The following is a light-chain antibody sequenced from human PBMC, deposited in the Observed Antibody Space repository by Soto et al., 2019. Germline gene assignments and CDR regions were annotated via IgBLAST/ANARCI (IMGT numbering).Light chain of an antibody. V-gene: IGKV1-39*01. CDR1: QNINSY. CDR3: QQSYSTKYT. CDR2: AAS. Sequence: DIQMTQSPSSLSASVGDRVTITCRASQNINSYLNWYQQKPGKAPKLLIYAASSLQSEVPSRFSGSGSGTDFTLTISSLQPEDFATYTCQQSYSTKYTFGQGTKLDIK. J-gene: IGKJ2*01.